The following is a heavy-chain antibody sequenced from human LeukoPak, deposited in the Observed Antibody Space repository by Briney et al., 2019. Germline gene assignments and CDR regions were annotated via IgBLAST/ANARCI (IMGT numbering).Heavy chain of an antibody. D-gene: IGHD3-3*01. V-gene: IGHV3-23*01. Sequence: GGSLRLSCAASGFTFSSYAMSWVRQAPGKGLEWVSAISGSGGSTYYADSVKGRFTISRDNSKNTLYLQMNSLRAEDTAVYYCAKVRYDFWSGYYPFDYWGQGTLVTVSS. CDR3: AKVRYDFWSGYYPFDY. CDR2: ISGSGGST. CDR1: GFTFSSYA. J-gene: IGHJ4*02.